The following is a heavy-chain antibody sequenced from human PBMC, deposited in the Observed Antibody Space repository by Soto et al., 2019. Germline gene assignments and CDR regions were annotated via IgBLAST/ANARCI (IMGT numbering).Heavy chain of an antibody. CDR1: GGTFSSYA. CDR2: IIPIFGTA. V-gene: IGHV1-69*01. D-gene: IGHD6-13*01. Sequence: SVYVPGKASGGTFSSYAISWVRQAPGQWLELMGGIIPIFGTANYAQKFQGRVTITADESPSTAYTELSIRRSEDTAVYYCAXANFNDGYRSRYNWFSP. CDR3: AXANFNDGYRSRYNWFSP. J-gene: IGHJ5*02.